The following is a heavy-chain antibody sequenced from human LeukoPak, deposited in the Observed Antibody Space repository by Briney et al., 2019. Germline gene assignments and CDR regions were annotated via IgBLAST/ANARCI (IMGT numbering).Heavy chain of an antibody. J-gene: IGHJ4*02. Sequence: PGGSLRLSCAASGFTFSSYAMSWVRQAPGKGLEWVSAISGSGGSTYYADSVKGRFTISRDNSKNTLYLQMNSLRAEDTAVYYCAKVWAYSSGWHTVDYWGQGTLVTVSS. CDR1: GFTFSSYA. V-gene: IGHV3-23*01. D-gene: IGHD6-19*01. CDR2: ISGSGGST. CDR3: AKVWAYSSGWHTVDY.